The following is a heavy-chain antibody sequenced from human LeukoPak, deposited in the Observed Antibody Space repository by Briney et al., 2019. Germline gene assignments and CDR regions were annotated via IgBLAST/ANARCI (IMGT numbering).Heavy chain of an antibody. CDR3: ARLLGYNSKTPYYFDY. CDR2: INHSGST. D-gene: IGHD5-24*01. Sequence: SETLSLTCAVYGGSFSGYYWSWIRQPPGKGLEWIGEINHSGSTNYNPSLKSRVTISVDTSKNQFSLKLSSVTAADTAVYYCARLLGYNSKTPYYFDYWGQGTLVTVSS. V-gene: IGHV4-34*01. CDR1: GGSFSGYY. J-gene: IGHJ4*02.